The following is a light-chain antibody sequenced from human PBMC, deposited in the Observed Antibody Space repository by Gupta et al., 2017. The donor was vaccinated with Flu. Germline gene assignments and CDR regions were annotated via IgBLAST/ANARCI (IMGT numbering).Light chain of an antibody. Sequence: DIVMTQSPLSLPVTPGEPASISCRSSQSLLHSNGYNYLDWYLQKPGQSPQLLIYLGSNRASGVPDRFSGSGSGTDFTLKISRVEAEDVGVYYCMQAPHTPTFGQGTKVEIK. CDR3: MQAPHTPT. V-gene: IGKV2-28*01. J-gene: IGKJ1*01. CDR1: QSLLHSNGYNY. CDR2: LGS.